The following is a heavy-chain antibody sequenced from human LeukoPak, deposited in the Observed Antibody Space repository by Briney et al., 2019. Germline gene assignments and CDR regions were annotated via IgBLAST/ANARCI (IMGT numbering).Heavy chain of an antibody. J-gene: IGHJ4*02. V-gene: IGHV3-30*18. Sequence: GGSLRLSCAASGFTFSSYGMHWVRQAPGKGLEWVAVISYDGSNKYYADSVKGRFTISRDNSKNTLYLQMNSLRAEDTAVYYCAKGLVAAFDYWGQGTLVTVSS. CDR2: ISYDGSNK. D-gene: IGHD2-15*01. CDR3: AKGLVAAFDY. CDR1: GFTFSSYG.